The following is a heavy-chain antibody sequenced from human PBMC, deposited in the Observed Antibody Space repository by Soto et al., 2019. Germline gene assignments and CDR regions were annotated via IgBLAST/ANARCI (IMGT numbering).Heavy chain of an antibody. CDR3: ASRVGRYYDFWSGRPRNNWFDP. Sequence: SETLSLTCAVYGGSFSGYYWSWIRQPPGKGLEWIGEINHSGSTNYNPSLKSRVTISVDTSKNQFSLKLSSVTAADTAVYYCASRVGRYYDFWSGRPRNNWFDPWGQGTLVTVSS. CDR1: GGSFSGYY. CDR2: INHSGST. D-gene: IGHD3-3*01. V-gene: IGHV4-34*01. J-gene: IGHJ5*02.